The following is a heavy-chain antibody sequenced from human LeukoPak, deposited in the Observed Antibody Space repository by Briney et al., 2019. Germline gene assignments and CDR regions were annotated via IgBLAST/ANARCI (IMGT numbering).Heavy chain of an antibody. J-gene: IGHJ3*02. Sequence: PGGSLRLSCAASGFTFSSYSMNWVRQAPGKGLEWVSYISSSSSTIYYADSVKGRFTISRDNAKNSLYLQMNSLRAEDTAVYYCARDDLPYYYDSSGYPDAFDIWGQGTMVTVSS. D-gene: IGHD3-22*01. CDR2: ISSSSSTI. V-gene: IGHV3-48*01. CDR3: ARDDLPYYYDSSGYPDAFDI. CDR1: GFTFSSYS.